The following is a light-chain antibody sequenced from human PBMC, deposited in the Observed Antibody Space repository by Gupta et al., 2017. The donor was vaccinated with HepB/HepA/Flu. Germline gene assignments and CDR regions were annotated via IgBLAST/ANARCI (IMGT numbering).Light chain of an antibody. Sequence: DIVMTQSPSTLFVSPGENSTPSCRANQSVDCTVAWYQHKPGQAPRVLIYGATTRATGIPARFSGSGCGTEFTLTISSRKSEDYAVYYCQQYSDWTFCTFGRGTKVDIK. CDR2: GAT. J-gene: IGKJ3*01. CDR1: QSVDCT. V-gene: IGKV3D-15*01. CDR3: QQYSDWTFCT.